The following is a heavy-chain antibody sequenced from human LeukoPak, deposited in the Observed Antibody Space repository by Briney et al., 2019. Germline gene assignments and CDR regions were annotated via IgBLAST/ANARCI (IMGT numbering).Heavy chain of an antibody. CDR1: GGSFSGYY. D-gene: IGHD3-10*01. Sequence: MSSETLSLTCAVYGGSFSGYYWSWIRQPPGKGLEWIGEINHSGSTNYNPSLKSRVTISVDTSKNQFSLRLSSVTAADTAVYYCARVNRVTMVRGVINWFDPWGQGTLVTVSS. CDR3: ARVNRVTMVRGVINWFDP. V-gene: IGHV4-34*01. CDR2: INHSGST. J-gene: IGHJ5*02.